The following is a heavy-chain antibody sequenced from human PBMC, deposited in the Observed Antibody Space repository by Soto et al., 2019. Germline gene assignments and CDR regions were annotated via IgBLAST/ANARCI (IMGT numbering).Heavy chain of an antibody. D-gene: IGHD6-13*01. J-gene: IGHJ4*02. V-gene: IGHV6-1*01. CDR3: ARDWYNSTWFRLDY. CDR2: TYYRSKWYN. Sequence: SQTHSLTCAISGDSVSSNSAAWNWIRQSPSRGLEWLGRTYYRSKWYNDYAVSVKSRITINPDTSKNQFSLQLNSVTPEDTAVYYCARDWYNSTWFRLDYWGQGTLVTVSS. CDR1: GDSVSSNSAA.